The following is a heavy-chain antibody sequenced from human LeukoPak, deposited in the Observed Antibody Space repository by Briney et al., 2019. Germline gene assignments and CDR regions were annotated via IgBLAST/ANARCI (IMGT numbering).Heavy chain of an antibody. Sequence: SVKVSCRASGGTFSSYAISWVRQAPGQGLEWMGGIIPIFGTANYAQKFQGRVTITTDESTSTAYMELSSLRSEDTAVYYCARGKRWLQLRYNWLDPWGQGALVTVSS. CDR2: IIPIFGTA. CDR3: ARGKRWLQLRYNWLDP. V-gene: IGHV1-69*05. CDR1: GGTFSSYA. D-gene: IGHD5-24*01. J-gene: IGHJ5*02.